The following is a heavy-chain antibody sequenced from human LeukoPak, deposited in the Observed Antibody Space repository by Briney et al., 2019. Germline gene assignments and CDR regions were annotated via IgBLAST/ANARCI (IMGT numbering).Heavy chain of an antibody. D-gene: IGHD2-21*01. CDR3: AKAVIQGSFGWD. CDR2: IRNDGSNH. CDR1: GFTFSHHG. V-gene: IGHV3-30*02. J-gene: IGHJ4*02. Sequence: PGGSLRLSCAASGFTFSHHGMHWVRQAPGKGLEWVAFIRNDGSNHYYADSVKGRFTISRDNSKNNVYLQMNSLRAEDTAVYYCAKAVIQGSFGWDWGQGTLVTVSS.